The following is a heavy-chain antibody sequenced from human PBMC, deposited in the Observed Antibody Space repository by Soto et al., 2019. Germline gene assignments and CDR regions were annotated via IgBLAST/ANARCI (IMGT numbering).Heavy chain of an antibody. CDR3: ARRMIIAVARSHAFDI. Sequence: SETLSLTCAVYGGSFSGYYWSWIRQPPGKGLEWIGEINHSGSTNYNPSLKSRVTISVDTSKNQFSLKLSSVTAADTAVYYCARRMIIAVARSHAFDIWGQGTMVTVSS. CDR2: INHSGST. CDR1: GGSFSGYY. J-gene: IGHJ3*02. V-gene: IGHV4-34*01. D-gene: IGHD6-19*01.